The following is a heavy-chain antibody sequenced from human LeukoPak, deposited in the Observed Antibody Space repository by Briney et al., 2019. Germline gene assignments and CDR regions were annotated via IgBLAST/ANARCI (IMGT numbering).Heavy chain of an antibody. D-gene: IGHD5-12*01. Sequence: GGSLRLSCAASEFTFSTYWMSWVRQAPGKGLEWVANIKQDGSEKYYVDSVKGRFTISRDNAKNSLYLQMNSLRAEDTAVYYCARDEIVATTKANYYYYMDVWGKGTTVTISS. CDR3: ARDEIVATTKANYYYYMDV. CDR2: IKQDGSEK. V-gene: IGHV3-7*01. CDR1: EFTFSTYW. J-gene: IGHJ6*03.